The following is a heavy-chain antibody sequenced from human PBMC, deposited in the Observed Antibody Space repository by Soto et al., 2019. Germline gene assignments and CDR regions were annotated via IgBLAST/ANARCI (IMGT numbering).Heavy chain of an antibody. CDR3: ARELGPHYDILTGYYYYGMDV. D-gene: IGHD3-9*01. CDR1: GYTFTSYG. Sequence: QVQLVQSGAEVKKPGASVKVSCKASGYTFTSYGISWVRQAPGQGLEWMGWISAYNGNTNYAQKLQGRVTMTTDTSTSTAYMELRSLRSDDTAVYYCARELGPHYDILTGYYYYGMDVWGQGTTVTVSS. CDR2: ISAYNGNT. V-gene: IGHV1-18*04. J-gene: IGHJ6*02.